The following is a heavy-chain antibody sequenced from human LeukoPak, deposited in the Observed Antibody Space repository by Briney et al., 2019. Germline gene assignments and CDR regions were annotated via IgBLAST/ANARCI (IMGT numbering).Heavy chain of an antibody. CDR2: IKQDGSER. Sequence: GGSLRLSCVASGFTFSTYWMTWVRQAPGKGLEWVANIKQDGSERYYVDSVKGRFTISRDNPKNSLYLQMNSLRAEDTAVYYCARVRCSSNSCFPDYWGQGTLVTVSS. CDR1: GFTFSTYW. CDR3: ARVRCSSNSCFPDY. D-gene: IGHD2-2*01. J-gene: IGHJ4*02. V-gene: IGHV3-7*01.